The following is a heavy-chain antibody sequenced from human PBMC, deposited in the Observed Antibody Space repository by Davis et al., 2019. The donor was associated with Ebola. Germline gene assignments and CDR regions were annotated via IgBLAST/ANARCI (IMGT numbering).Heavy chain of an antibody. V-gene: IGHV4-34*01. J-gene: IGHJ6*02. CDR3: ARVGAVAVAGTRDYYYYYGMDV. D-gene: IGHD6-19*01. CDR2: INHSGST. CDR1: GGSSSGYY. Sequence: MPSETLSLTCAVYGGSSSGYYWPWIPQPPGKGLEWIGEINHSGSTNYNQSLKSRVTISVDTSKNQFSLKLSSVTAADTAVYYCARVGAVAVAGTRDYYYYYGMDVWGQGTTVTVSS.